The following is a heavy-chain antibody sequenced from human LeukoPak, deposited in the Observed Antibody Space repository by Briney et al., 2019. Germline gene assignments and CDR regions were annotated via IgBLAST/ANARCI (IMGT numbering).Heavy chain of an antibody. D-gene: IGHD4/OR15-4a*01. CDR2: IYPGDSDT. J-gene: IGHJ4*02. V-gene: IGHV5-51*01. CDR3: ARRVLDYFEH. CDR1: GYSFTSYW. Sequence: GESLKISCKGSGYSFTSYWIGWVRQLPGKGLEWMGIIYPGDSDTRYRPSFQGQVTISVDKSISTAYVQWSSLQASDTAMYYCARRVLDYFEHWGQGTLVTVSS.